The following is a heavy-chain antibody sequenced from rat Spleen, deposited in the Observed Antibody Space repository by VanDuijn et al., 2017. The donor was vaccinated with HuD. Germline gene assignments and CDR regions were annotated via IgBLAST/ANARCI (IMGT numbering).Heavy chain of an antibody. D-gene: IGHD1-7*01. CDR2: ISYDGSST. Sequence: EVQLVESGGGLVQPGRSMKLSCAASGFTFSNYDMAWVRQAPTKGLEWVASISYDGSSTYYRDSVKGRFTISRDNAKSTLYLQMDSLRSEDTATYYCTTDQHGSFDYWGQGVMVTVSS. CDR3: TTDQHGSFDY. J-gene: IGHJ2*01. CDR1: GFTFSNYD. V-gene: IGHV5-20*01.